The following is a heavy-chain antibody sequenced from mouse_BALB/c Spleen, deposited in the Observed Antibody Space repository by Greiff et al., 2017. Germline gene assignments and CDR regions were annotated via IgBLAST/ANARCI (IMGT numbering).Heavy chain of an antibody. J-gene: IGHJ4*01. CDR3: ARLDYGSSYGAMDY. CDR2: ISSGGSYT. CDR1: GFTFSSYA. Sequence: EVQLVESGGGLVKPGGSLKLSCAASGFTFSSYAMSWVRQTPEKRLEWVATISSGGSYTYYPDSVKGRFTISRDNAKNTLYLQMSSLRSEDTAMYYCARLDYGSSYGAMDYWGQGTSVTVSS. D-gene: IGHD1-1*01. V-gene: IGHV5-9-3*01.